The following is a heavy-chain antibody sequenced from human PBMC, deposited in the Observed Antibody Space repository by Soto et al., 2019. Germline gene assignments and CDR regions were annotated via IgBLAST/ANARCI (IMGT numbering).Heavy chain of an antibody. V-gene: IGHV1-18*01. CDR2: ISAYSRNT. CDR3: ASTKRWLSFDS. D-gene: IGHD3-22*01. Sequence: ASVKVSCKASGYTFTDFGIIWVRQAPGQGLEWMGWISAYSRNTNYAQKVQGRVTMTTDTSTSTAYMELRSLTAADTAVYYCASTKRWLSFDSWGPGTLVTVSS. CDR1: GYTFTDFG. J-gene: IGHJ4*02.